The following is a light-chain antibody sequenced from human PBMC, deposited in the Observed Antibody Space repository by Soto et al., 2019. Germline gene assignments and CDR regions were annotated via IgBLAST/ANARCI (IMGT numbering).Light chain of an antibody. J-gene: IGKJ1*01. CDR2: GAS. CDR3: HQYGSSPGT. Sequence: EIVLTQSPGTLSLSPGERATLSCRTSHSVSSSYLAWYQQKPGQAPRLLIYGASSRATGIPDRFSGSRSGTDFTLTISRLEPEDFAVYYCHQYGSSPGTFGQGTKVEVK. CDR1: HSVSSSY. V-gene: IGKV3-20*01.